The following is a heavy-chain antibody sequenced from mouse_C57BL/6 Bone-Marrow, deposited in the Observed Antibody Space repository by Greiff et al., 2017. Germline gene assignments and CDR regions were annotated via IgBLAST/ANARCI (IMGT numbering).Heavy chain of an antibody. D-gene: IGHD2-1*01. Sequence: EVQLQQSGAELVKPGASVKLSCTASGFNIKDYYMHWVKQRTEQGLEWIGRIDPEDGETKYDPKFQGKATIPADTSSNTAYLQLSSLTSEDTAVYYCARGGYGNFYGGQGTTLTVSS. CDR1: GFNIKDYY. J-gene: IGHJ2*01. CDR2: IDPEDGET. CDR3: ARGGYGNFY. V-gene: IGHV14-2*01.